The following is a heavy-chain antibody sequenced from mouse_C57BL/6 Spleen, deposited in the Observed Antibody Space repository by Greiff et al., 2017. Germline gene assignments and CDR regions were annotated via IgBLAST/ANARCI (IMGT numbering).Heavy chain of an antibody. Sequence: EVMLVESGEGLVKPGGSLKLSCAASGFTFSSYAMYWVRQTPEKRLEWVAYISRGGDYIYYDDTVKGRFTISRDNARNPLYLQMSSLKSEDTAMYYCTSLTGPYYFDYWGQGTTLTVSS. CDR2: ISRGGDYI. CDR1: GFTFSSYA. V-gene: IGHV5-9-1*02. J-gene: IGHJ2*01. CDR3: TSLTGPYYFDY. D-gene: IGHD4-1*01.